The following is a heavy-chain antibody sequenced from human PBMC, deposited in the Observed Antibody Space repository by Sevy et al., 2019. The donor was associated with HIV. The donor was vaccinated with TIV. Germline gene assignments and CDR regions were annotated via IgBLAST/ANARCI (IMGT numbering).Heavy chain of an antibody. CDR1: GGTFSSYD. V-gene: IGHV1-69*13. Sequence: ASVNVSCKASGGTFSSYDINWVRQAPGQGLEWVGQIIPIFGTSSYAHNFQGRVTITADESTSTAYMDLSSLRSEDTAVYYCARGAGAVDHGMDVWGQGTTVTVSS. CDR2: IIPIFGTS. CDR3: ARGAGAVDHGMDV. J-gene: IGHJ6*02.